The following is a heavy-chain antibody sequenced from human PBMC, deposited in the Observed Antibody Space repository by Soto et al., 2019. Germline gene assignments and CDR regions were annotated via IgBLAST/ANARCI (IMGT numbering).Heavy chain of an antibody. CDR3: AKGYCTSGSCLYYYGLED. CDR1: GLTFNSYA. J-gene: IGHJ6*02. Sequence: QVQLVKSGGGVVQPGGSLRLACVASGLTFNSYAMHWVRQAPGKGLEWVAVIAYDESSKYYIDSVRGRFTISRDNSKNTLFLEMNSLRSEDTAVYFCAKGYCTSGSCLYYYGLEDWGQGTTVTVSS. CDR2: IAYDESSK. D-gene: IGHD2-15*01. V-gene: IGHV3-30*04.